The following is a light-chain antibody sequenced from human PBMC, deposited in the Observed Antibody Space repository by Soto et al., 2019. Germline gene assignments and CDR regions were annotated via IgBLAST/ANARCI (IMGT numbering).Light chain of an antibody. CDR1: QSVGSK. CDR2: GAS. J-gene: IGKJ1*01. V-gene: IGKV3-15*01. Sequence: EIVMPPSPPTLSVSPGERATLSCRASQSVGSKLAWYQQKPGQAPRLLIYGASTRATGIPARFSGSGSETEFTLTISSLQSEDFAVYYCQQYNNWPPRTFGQGTKVDIK. CDR3: QQYNNWPPRT.